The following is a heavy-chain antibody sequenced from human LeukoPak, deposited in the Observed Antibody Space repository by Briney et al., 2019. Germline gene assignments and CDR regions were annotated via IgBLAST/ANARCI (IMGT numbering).Heavy chain of an antibody. CDR1: GYSFTSYW. CDR2: IYPGDSDT. V-gene: IGHV5-51*01. Sequence: GESLKISCQGSGYSFTSYWIGWVRQMPGKGLEWMGIIYPGDSDTRYSPSFQGQVTMSADESISTAYLQWSSLKASDTAMYYCALYCTNGVCSTGDDYWGQGALVTVSS. J-gene: IGHJ4*02. CDR3: ALYCTNGVCSTGDDY. D-gene: IGHD2-8*01.